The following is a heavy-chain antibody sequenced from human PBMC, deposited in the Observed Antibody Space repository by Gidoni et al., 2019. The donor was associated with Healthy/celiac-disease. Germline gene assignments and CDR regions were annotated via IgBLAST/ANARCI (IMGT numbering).Heavy chain of an antibody. Sequence: QVQLVESGGGVVQPGGSLRLSCAASGFTFSSYGMHWVRQAPGKGLEWVAFIRYDGSNKYYADSVKGRFTISRDNSKNTLYLQMNSLRAEDTAVYYCAKEGGIVATTYYFDDWGQGTLVTVSS. J-gene: IGHJ4*02. V-gene: IGHV3-30*02. CDR1: GFTFSSYG. CDR3: AKEGGIVATTYYFDD. D-gene: IGHD5-12*01. CDR2: IRYDGSNK.